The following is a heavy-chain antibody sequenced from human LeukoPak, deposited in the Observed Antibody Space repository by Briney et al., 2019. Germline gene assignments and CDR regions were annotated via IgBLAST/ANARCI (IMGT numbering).Heavy chain of an antibody. CDR3: AKDHWDIVVVPAVILNY. Sequence: GGSLRLSCAASGFTVSSNYMSWVRQAPGKGLEWVSVIYSGGSTYYADSVKGRFTISRDNSKNTLYLQMNSLRAEDTAIYYCAKDHWDIVVVPAVILNYWGQGILVTVSS. CDR2: IYSGGST. V-gene: IGHV3-66*01. CDR1: GFTVSSNY. J-gene: IGHJ4*02. D-gene: IGHD2-2*01.